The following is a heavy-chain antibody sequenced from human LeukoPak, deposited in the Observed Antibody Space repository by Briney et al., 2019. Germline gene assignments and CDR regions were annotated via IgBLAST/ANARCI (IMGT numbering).Heavy chain of an antibody. V-gene: IGHV4-39*07. CDR1: GGSISSSSYY. D-gene: IGHD6-19*01. Sequence: SETLSLTCTVSGGSISSSSYYWGWIRQPPGKGLEWIGSIYYSGSTYYNPSLKSRVTISVDTSKNQFSLKLSSVAAADTAVYYCASAGYSSGWDRRPIDYWGQGTLVTVSS. J-gene: IGHJ4*02. CDR2: IYYSGST. CDR3: ASAGYSSGWDRRPIDY.